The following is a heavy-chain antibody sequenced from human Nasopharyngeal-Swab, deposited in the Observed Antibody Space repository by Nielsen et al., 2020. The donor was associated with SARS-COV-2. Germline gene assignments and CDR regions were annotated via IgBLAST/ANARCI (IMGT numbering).Heavy chain of an antibody. J-gene: IGHJ4*02. CDR3: ARDRDWELLRY. V-gene: IGHV1-69*13. D-gene: IGHD1-26*01. CDR2: IIPIFGTA. Sequence: SVKVSCKVSGDTLTELSMHWVRQAPGQGLEWMGGIIPIFGTANYAQKFQGRVTITADESTSTAYMELSSLRSEDTAVYYCARDRDWELLRYWGQGTLVTVSS. CDR1: GDTLTELS.